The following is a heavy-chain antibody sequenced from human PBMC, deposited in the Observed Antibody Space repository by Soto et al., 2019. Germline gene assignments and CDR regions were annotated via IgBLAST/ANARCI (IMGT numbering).Heavy chain of an antibody. CDR3: ARQRSGPQYYGLDV. Sequence: SQTLSLTCAISGDSVSSNSGAWNWIRQSPSRGLEWLGRTYYRSKWYNDYAVSVKSRISINPDTSKNEFSLQLNSVNPEDTAVYYCARQRSGPQYYGLDVWGQGTTVTVSS. D-gene: IGHD3-10*01. V-gene: IGHV6-1*01. CDR2: TYYRSKWYN. CDR1: GDSVSSNSGA. J-gene: IGHJ6*02.